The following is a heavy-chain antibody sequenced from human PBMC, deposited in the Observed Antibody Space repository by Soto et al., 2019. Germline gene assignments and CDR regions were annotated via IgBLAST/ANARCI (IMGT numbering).Heavy chain of an antibody. CDR3: ARGTRVIPAESDFDY. J-gene: IGHJ4*02. CDR1: GFTFSTYW. D-gene: IGHD2-2*01. CDR2: TNTDGSST. V-gene: IGHV3-74*01. Sequence: PGGSLILSCAASGFTFSTYWMHWVRQAPGKGLVWVSRTNTDGSSTTYADSVEGRFTISRDNAKNTLYLQMNSLRAEDTAVYYCARGTRVIPAESDFDYWGQGTLVTVSS.